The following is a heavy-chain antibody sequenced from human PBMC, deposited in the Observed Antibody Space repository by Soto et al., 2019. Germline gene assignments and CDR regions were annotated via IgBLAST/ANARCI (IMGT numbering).Heavy chain of an antibody. CDR3: ARARYYSGSGRDYGMDV. D-gene: IGHD3-10*01. J-gene: IGHJ6*02. Sequence: PSETLSLTCNFSGGSIYTYYWNWIRQPAGKGLEWIGRISASGTPNYNPSLRRRVTMFVDTSRNQSSLRLTSVTAADTAVYYCARARYYSGSGRDYGMDVWGQGTAVTVSS. CDR2: ISASGTP. V-gene: IGHV4-4*07. CDR1: GGSIYTYY.